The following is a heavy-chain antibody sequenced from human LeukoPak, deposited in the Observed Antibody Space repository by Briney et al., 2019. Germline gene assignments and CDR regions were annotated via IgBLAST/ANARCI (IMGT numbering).Heavy chain of an antibody. V-gene: IGHV3-48*02. Sequence: GGSLRLSCAASGFSFTTYSMNWVRRAPGKGLEWVSYISTRSTTIYYADSVKGRFTISRDNAKNSLYLQMSSLRDEDTAVYYCARDRGYGDSVYWYFDRWGRGTLVTVSS. CDR2: ISTRSTTI. CDR1: GFSFTTYS. CDR3: ARDRGYGDSVYWYFDR. J-gene: IGHJ2*01. D-gene: IGHD4-17*01.